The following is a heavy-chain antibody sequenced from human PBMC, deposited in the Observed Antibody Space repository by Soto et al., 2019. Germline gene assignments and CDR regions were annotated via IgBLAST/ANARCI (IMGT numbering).Heavy chain of an antibody. V-gene: IGHV1-69*06. J-gene: IGHJ4*02. Sequence: SVKFSCKASGGTFSSYAISWVRQAPGQGLEWMGGIIPIFGTANYAQKFQGRVTITADKSTSTAYMELSSLRSEDTAVYYCAREIMTTVTKYLDYWGQGTLVTVSS. CDR2: IIPIFGTA. D-gene: IGHD4-17*01. CDR1: GGTFSSYA. CDR3: AREIMTTVTKYLDY.